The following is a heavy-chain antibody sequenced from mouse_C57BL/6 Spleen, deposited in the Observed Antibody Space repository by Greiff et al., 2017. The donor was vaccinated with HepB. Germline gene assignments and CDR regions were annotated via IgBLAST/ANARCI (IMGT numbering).Heavy chain of an antibody. D-gene: IGHD1-1*01. CDR3: ARGNYGSSSAWFAY. Sequence: DVMLVESGGGLVKPGGSLKLSCAASGFTFSSYAMSWVRQTPEKRLEWVATISDGGSYTYYPDNVKGRFTISRDNAKNNLYLQMSHLKSEDTAMYYCARGNYGSSSAWFAYWGQGTLVTVSA. CDR2: ISDGGSYT. V-gene: IGHV5-4*03. CDR1: GFTFSSYA. J-gene: IGHJ3*01.